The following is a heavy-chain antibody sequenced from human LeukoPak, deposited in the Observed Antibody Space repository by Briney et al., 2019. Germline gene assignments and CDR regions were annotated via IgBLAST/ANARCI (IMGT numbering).Heavy chain of an antibody. V-gene: IGHV4-30-4*01. D-gene: IGHD2-21*01. CDR3: ARDRWGSNYFDY. Sequence: ASETLSLTCTVSGDSITSYYWRWIRQPPGKGVEWIGYIYYSGSTYYNPSLKSRLTISVDTSKNQFSLKLSSVTAADTAVYYCARDRWGSNYFDYWGQGTLVTVSS. J-gene: IGHJ4*02. CDR2: IYYSGST. CDR1: GDSITSYY.